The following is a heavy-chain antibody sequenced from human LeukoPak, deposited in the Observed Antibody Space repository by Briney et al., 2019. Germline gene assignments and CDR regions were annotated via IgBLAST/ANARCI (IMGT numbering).Heavy chain of an antibody. CDR2: ISGSGGNT. D-gene: IGHD3-3*01. CDR1: GFTFSSYA. Sequence: PGGSLRLSCAASGFTFSSYAMSWVRQAPGKGLEWVSVISGSGGNTYYADSVKGRFTISRDNSKNTLYLQMDSLRAEDTAVYYCARDRAWNYFDYWGQGTLVTVSS. CDR3: ARDRAWNYFDY. V-gene: IGHV3-23*01. J-gene: IGHJ4*02.